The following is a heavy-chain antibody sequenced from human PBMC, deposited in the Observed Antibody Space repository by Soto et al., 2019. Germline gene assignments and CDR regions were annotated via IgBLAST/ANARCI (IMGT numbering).Heavy chain of an antibody. CDR3: ARALPIPRYCSSTGRRNWFAP. D-gene: IGHD2-2*01. V-gene: IGHV3-33*01. CDR2: IWYDGSNK. J-gene: IGHJ5*02. Sequence: PGGSLRLSCAASGFTFSSYGMHWVRQAPGKGLEWVAVIWYDGSNKYYADSVKGRFTISRDNSKNTLYLQMNSLRAEDTAVYYCARALPIPRYCSSTGRRNWFAPWAQGTLVTVSS. CDR1: GFTFSSYG.